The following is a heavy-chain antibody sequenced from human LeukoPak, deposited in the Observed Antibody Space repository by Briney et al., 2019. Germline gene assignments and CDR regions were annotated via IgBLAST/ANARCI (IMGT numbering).Heavy chain of an antibody. CDR2: ISGSGGST. CDR1: GFTFSSYA. D-gene: IGHD3-10*01. Sequence: PGGSLRLSCAASGFTFSSYAMSWVRQAPGKGLEWVSAISGSGGSTYYADSVKGRFTISRDNAKNSLYLQMNSLTADDTGVYYCGRAYLAGVRDWGQGTLVTVSS. J-gene: IGHJ4*02. CDR3: GRAYLAGVRD. V-gene: IGHV3-23*01.